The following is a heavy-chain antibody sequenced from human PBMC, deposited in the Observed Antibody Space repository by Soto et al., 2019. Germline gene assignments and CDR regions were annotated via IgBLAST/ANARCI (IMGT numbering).Heavy chain of an antibody. CDR2: ISAYNGNT. CDR1: GYTFTSYG. Sequence: QVQLVQSGAEVKKPGASVKVSCKASGYTFTSYGISWVRQAPGQGLERMGWISAYNGNTNYAQKLQGRVTMTTDTSTSTACMELRSLRSDDTAVYYCVVAAQPYYFDYWGQGTLVTVSS. V-gene: IGHV1-18*01. D-gene: IGHD2-15*01. CDR3: VVAAQPYYFDY. J-gene: IGHJ4*02.